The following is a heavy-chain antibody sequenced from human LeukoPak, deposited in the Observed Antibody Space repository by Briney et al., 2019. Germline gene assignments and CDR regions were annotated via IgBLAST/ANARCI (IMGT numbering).Heavy chain of an antibody. CDR3: ASLYSYGSNY. D-gene: IGHD5-18*01. CDR2: IYYSGTT. Sequence: PSETLSLTCTVSGYSISSGYYWGWIRQPPGKGLEWIGNIYYSGTTYYNPSLKSRVTISVDTSKNQFSLKLSSVTAADTAVYYCASLYSYGSNYWGQGTLVTVSS. CDR1: GYSISSGYY. J-gene: IGHJ4*02. V-gene: IGHV4-38-2*02.